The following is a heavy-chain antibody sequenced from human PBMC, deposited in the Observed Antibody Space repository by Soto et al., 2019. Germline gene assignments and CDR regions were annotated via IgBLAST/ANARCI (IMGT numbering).Heavy chain of an antibody. CDR1: GFTFSNYG. J-gene: IGHJ6*02. CDR3: AKEGQWLTYGMDV. D-gene: IGHD6-19*01. CDR2: ISYDGSNK. Sequence: GGSLRLCCAASGFTFSNYGMHGVRQDPGKGLEWVAVISYDGSNKYYADSVKGRFTISRDNSKNTLYLQMTSLRAEDTAVYYCAKEGQWLTYGMDVWGQGTTVTVSS. V-gene: IGHV3-30*18.